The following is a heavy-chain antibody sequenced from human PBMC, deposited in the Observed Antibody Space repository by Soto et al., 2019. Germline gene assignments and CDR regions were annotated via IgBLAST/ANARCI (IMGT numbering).Heavy chain of an antibody. CDR1: GFTFSSYA. V-gene: IGHV3-23*01. CDR3: ASRGGYSSGWYSNTFGS. Sequence: PGVSLRLSCAASGFTFSSYAMSWVRQAPGKGLEWVSAISGSGGSTYYADSVKSRFTISRDNSKNTLYLQMNSLRAEDTAVYYFASRGGYSSGWYSNTFGSRGQGT. D-gene: IGHD6-19*01. J-gene: IGHJ3*02. CDR2: ISGSGGST.